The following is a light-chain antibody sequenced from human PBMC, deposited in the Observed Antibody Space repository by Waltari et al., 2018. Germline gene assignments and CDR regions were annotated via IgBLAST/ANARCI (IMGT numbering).Light chain of an antibody. V-gene: IGLV2-14*03. J-gene: IGLJ2*01. CDR2: NVT. CDR1: SSDVGGYTY. Sequence: QSALTQPASVSGSPGQSITISCTGTSSDVGGYTYVSWYQRDPGKAPKLMIYNVTVPPSGVSNRFSGSKSGNTASLIISGLQAEDEADYFCSSYTRSSALVFGGGTKLTVL. CDR3: SSYTRSSALV.